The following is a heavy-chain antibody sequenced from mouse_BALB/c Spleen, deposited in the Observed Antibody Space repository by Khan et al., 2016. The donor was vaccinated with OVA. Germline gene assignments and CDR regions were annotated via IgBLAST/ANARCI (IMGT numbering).Heavy chain of an antibody. J-gene: IGHJ3*01. CDR2: IWAGGST. CDR1: GFPLTTYG. D-gene: IGHD1-1*01. V-gene: IGHV2-9*02. Sequence: QVTLKESGPGRGAPSQTLSFTCTVSGFPLTTYGLNGVRQPPGKGLDGRGVIWAGGSTNYNWALMSRLSIIKDNSKSQVFLKMNSLQTDDTAIYYCARPYYGSAWFAYWGQGTLVTVSA. CDR3: ARPYYGSAWFAY.